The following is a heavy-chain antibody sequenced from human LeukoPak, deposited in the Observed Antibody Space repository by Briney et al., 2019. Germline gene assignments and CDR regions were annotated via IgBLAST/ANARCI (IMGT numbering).Heavy chain of an antibody. Sequence: GGSLRLSCAGSGLTTRDHAMHWVRQAPGKGLEWVSGIAWDGGRIGYADSAKGRFTVSRDNAKNSLYLQMDSLRGDDTALYYCTKDITPGGTDVWGKGTTVTVSS. CDR1: GLTTRDHA. J-gene: IGHJ6*04. V-gene: IGHV3-9*02. D-gene: IGHD1-14*01. CDR3: TKDITPGGTDV. CDR2: IAWDGGRI.